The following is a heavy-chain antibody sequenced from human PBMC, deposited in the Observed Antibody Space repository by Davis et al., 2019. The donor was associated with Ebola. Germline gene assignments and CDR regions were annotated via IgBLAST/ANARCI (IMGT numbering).Heavy chain of an antibody. D-gene: IGHD3-22*01. J-gene: IGHJ4*02. CDR1: GGSISSYY. CDR2: IYYTGST. CDR3: ARDYYDSSGYLHYFDS. V-gene: IGHV4-59*12. Sequence: SETLSLTCTVSGGSISSYYWNWIRQPPGKGLEWIGYIYYTGSTNYNPSLKSRVIISVDTSKNQFSLKLSSVTAADTAVYYCARDYYDSSGYLHYFDSWGQGTLVTVSS.